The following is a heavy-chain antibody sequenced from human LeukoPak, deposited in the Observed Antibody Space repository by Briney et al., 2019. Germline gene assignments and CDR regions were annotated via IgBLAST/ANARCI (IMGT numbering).Heavy chain of an antibody. V-gene: IGHV5-51*01. Sequence: GESLKISCKGSGYSFTGYWIGWVRQMPGKGLEWMGIIYPDNSNTRYSPSFQGQVTISADKSINAAYLHWSSLRASDTAIYCRASARRGDYYWWFDPWGQGTLVTVSS. CDR2: IYPDNSNT. J-gene: IGHJ5*02. D-gene: IGHD2-21*01. CDR1: GYSFTGYW. CDR3: ASARRGDYYWWFDP.